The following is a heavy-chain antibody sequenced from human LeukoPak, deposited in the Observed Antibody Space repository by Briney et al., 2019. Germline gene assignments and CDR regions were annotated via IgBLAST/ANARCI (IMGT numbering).Heavy chain of an antibody. J-gene: IGHJ4*02. V-gene: IGHV3-21*01. D-gene: IGHD3-22*01. CDR3: ARHVVAVGFDY. CDR1: GFTFNTYS. CDR2: ITSSSTYI. Sequence: GGSLRLSCAASGFTFNTYSMNWARQAPGKGLEWVSSITSSSTYIYYADSVKGRFTISRDNAQNSLYLQMSSLRAEDTAVYYCARHVVAVGFDYWGQGTLVTVSS.